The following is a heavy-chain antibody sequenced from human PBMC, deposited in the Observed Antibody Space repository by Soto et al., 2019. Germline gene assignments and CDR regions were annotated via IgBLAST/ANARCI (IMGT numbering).Heavy chain of an antibody. CDR3: ARWVGGSMYDNSGKYDS. D-gene: IGHD3-22*01. CDR1: GFTSSSNG. V-gene: IGHV3-30*03. CDR2: VAYDGSKK. J-gene: IGHJ5*01. Sequence: QVQLVESGGGVVKLGGSLRLTCEASGFTSSSNGMNWVRQAPAKGLEWLPLVAYDGSKKYYGDSVRGRFTISRDNSENTLYLQMNSLKAEDTAVYYCARWVGGSMYDNSGKYDSWGQGTLVTVSS.